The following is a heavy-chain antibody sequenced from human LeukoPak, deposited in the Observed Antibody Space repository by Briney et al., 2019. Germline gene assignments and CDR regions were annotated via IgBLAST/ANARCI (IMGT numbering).Heavy chain of an antibody. CDR2: ISWNSGSI. V-gene: IGHV3-9*01. CDR1: RFTFDDYA. CDR3: AKDVHYYGSGSPPDY. J-gene: IGHJ4*02. Sequence: PGRSLRLSCAASRFTFDDYAMHWVRQAPGKGLEWVSGISWNSGSIGYADSVKGRFTISRDNAKNSLYLQMNSLRAEDTAVYYCAKDVHYYGSGSPPDYWGQGTLVTVSS. D-gene: IGHD3-10*01.